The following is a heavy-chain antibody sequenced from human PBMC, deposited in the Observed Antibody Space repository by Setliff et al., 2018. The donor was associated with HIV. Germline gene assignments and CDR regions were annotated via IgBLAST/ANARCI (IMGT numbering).Heavy chain of an antibody. CDR2: ISSSSSYI. D-gene: IGHD3-10*01. CDR3: ARDGEYYYGSGLYYYYYYMDV. CDR1: GFTFSDYP. Sequence: PGGSLRLSCAASGFTFSDYPMNWVRQAPGKGLEWVSSISSSSSYIYCADSVKGRFTISRDNAKNSLYVQMNSLRAEDTAVYYCARDGEYYYGSGLYYYYYYMDVWGKGTTVTVSS. J-gene: IGHJ6*03. V-gene: IGHV3-21*01.